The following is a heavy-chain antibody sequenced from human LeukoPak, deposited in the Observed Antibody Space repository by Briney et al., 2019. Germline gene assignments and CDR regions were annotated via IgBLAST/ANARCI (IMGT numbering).Heavy chain of an antibody. CDR3: ARGPFNGGYCSGGSCHIPLDY. D-gene: IGHD2-15*01. CDR1: GGSISSYY. Sequence: SETLSLTCTVSGGSISSYYWSWIRQPPGKGLEWIGYIYYSGSTNYNPSLKSRVTISVDTSKNQFSLKLSSVTAADTAVYHCARGPFNGGYCSGGSCHIPLDYWGQGTLVTVSS. CDR2: IYYSGST. V-gene: IGHV4-59*01. J-gene: IGHJ4*02.